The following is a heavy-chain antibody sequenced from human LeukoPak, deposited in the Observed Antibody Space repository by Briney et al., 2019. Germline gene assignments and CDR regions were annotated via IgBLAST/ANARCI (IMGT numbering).Heavy chain of an antibody. Sequence: GGSLRLSCAASGFTFDDYAMNWVRQAPGKGLEWVSGINWNGGSTYYRDSVKGRFTISRDNAKNSLYLQMNSLRAEDTALYYCARVKGSGYRNSIDYWGQGTLVTISS. CDR3: ARVKGSGYRNSIDY. V-gene: IGHV3-20*04. CDR2: INWNGGST. CDR1: GFTFDDYA. J-gene: IGHJ4*02. D-gene: IGHD3-3*01.